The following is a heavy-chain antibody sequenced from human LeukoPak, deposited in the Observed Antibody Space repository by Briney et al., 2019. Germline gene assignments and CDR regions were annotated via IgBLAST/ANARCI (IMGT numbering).Heavy chain of an antibody. J-gene: IGHJ6*02. D-gene: IGHD6-19*01. CDR3: ARDRQWLSFYYYYYGMDV. V-gene: IGHV1-18*01. CDR2: ISAYNGNT. CDR1: GYTFTSYD. Sequence: ASVKVSCKASGYTFTSYDINWVRQAPGQGLEWMGWISAYNGNTNYAQKLQGRVTMTTDTSTSTAYMELRSLRSDDTAVYYCARDRQWLSFYYYYYGMDVWGQGTTVTVSS.